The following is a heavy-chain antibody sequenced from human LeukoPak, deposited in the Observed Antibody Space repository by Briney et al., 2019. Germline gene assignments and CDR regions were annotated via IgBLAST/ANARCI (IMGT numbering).Heavy chain of an antibody. D-gene: IGHD1-26*01. V-gene: IGHV4-39*01. Sequence: SETLSLTCTVSRGSISISGYWGGWIRPTPGKGLEWIGSSNYSGNTYYNPSLKSRVTMSVDTSKNQFSVKLSSVTAADTAMYYCTRHKQVVGSSEIDYWGQGMLVTVSS. CDR3: TRHKQVVGSSEIDY. J-gene: IGHJ4*02. CDR1: RGSISISGYW. CDR2: SNYSGNT.